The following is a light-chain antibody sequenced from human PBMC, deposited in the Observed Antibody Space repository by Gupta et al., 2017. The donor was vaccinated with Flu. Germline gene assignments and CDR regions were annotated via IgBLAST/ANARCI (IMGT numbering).Light chain of an antibody. CDR3: QQLKQYPFT. CDR1: HDISNTF. J-gene: IGKJ5*01. Sequence: DRFTITHLPRHDISNTFMDWYQQKPGKSPKLLIYSASTLQSGVPARFSGSGSGTEFTLTISSLQPEDVATYYCQQLKQYPFTFGQGTRLEIK. V-gene: IGKV1-9*01. CDR2: SAS.